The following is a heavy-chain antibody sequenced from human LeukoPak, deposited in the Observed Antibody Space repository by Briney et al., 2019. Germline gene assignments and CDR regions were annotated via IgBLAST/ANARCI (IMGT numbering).Heavy chain of an antibody. D-gene: IGHD6-13*01. CDR2: IDHAGTT. Sequence: SETLSLTCVVSGGSIITNDYWWGWIRQPPGKGLEWIGTIDHAGTTSYNVSLKSRVTISVDTPNNQFSLRLNSVTAADTAVYYCARHGIAVVGTGFDYWGQGTLVTVSS. CDR3: ARHGIAVVGTGFDY. J-gene: IGHJ4*02. CDR1: GGSIITNDYW. V-gene: IGHV4-39*01.